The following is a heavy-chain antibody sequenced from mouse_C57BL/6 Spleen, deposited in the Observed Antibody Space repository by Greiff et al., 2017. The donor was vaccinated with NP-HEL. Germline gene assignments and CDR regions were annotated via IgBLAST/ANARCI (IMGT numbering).Heavy chain of an antibody. CDR2: INPNNGDT. CDR1: GYTFTDYN. V-gene: IGHV1-22*01. J-gene: IGHJ2*01. D-gene: IGHD1-1*01. CDR3: AGLLLIDC. Sequence: EVQLVESGPELVKPGASVKMSCKASGYTFTDYNMHWVKQSHGKSLEWIGYINPNNGDTSYNQKFKGKATLTVNKSSSTAYMELRSLTSEDSAVYYCAGLLLIDCWGQGTTLTVSS.